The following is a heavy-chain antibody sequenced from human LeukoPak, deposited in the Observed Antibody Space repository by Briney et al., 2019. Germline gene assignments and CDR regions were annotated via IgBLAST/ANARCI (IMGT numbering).Heavy chain of an antibody. D-gene: IGHD2-15*01. Sequence: PSETLSLTCTVSGYSISSGYYWGWIRQPPGKGLEWIGSIYHSGSTYYNPSLKSRVTISVDTSKNQFSLKLSSVTAADTAVYYCAREISCSGGSCYRGPFAYWGQGTLVTVSS. CDR3: AREISCSGGSCYRGPFAY. CDR1: GYSISSGYY. CDR2: IYHSGST. V-gene: IGHV4-38-2*02. J-gene: IGHJ4*02.